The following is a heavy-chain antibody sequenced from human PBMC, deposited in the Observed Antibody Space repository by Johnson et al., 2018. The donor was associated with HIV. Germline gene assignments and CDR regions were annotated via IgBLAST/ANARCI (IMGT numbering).Heavy chain of an antibody. CDR2: IRYDGSNK. D-gene: IGHD6-13*01. Sequence: QVQLVESGGGVVQPGGSLRLSCAASGFTFSSYGMHWVRQAPGKGLEWVAFIRYDGSNKYYADSVKGRFPISSDNSKNTLYLQMNSLRAEDTAVYYCAKDGAAAGTVGADAFDIWGQGTMVTVSS. CDR1: GFTFSSYG. CDR3: AKDGAAAGTVGADAFDI. J-gene: IGHJ3*02. V-gene: IGHV3-30*02.